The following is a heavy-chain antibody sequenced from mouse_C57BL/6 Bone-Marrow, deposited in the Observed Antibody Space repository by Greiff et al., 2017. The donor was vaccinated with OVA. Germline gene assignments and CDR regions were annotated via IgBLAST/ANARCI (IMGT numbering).Heavy chain of an antibody. D-gene: IGHD1-1*01. V-gene: IGHV7-3*01. J-gene: IGHJ3*01. CDR3: ARWGYGRGFAY. CDR1: GFTFTDYY. Sequence: EVQLVESGGGLVQPGGSLSLSCAASGFTFTDYYMSWVRQPPGKALEWLGFIRNKANGYTTEYSASVKGRFTISRDNSQSILYLQMNALRAEDSATYYCARWGYGRGFAYWGQGTLVTVSA. CDR2: IRNKANGYTT.